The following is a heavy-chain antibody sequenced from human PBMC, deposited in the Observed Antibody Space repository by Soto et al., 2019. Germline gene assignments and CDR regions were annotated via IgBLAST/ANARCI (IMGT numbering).Heavy chain of an antibody. D-gene: IGHD6-13*01. CDR3: AREVAAAATRWLGMDG. Sequence: SVKVSCKASGGTFSSYAISWVRQAPGQGLEWMGGIIPIFGTANYAQKFQGRVTITADESTSTAYMELSSLRSEDTAVYYCAREVAAAATRWLGMDGWGQGTTVTVYS. V-gene: IGHV1-69*13. J-gene: IGHJ6*02. CDR1: GGTFSSYA. CDR2: IIPIFGTA.